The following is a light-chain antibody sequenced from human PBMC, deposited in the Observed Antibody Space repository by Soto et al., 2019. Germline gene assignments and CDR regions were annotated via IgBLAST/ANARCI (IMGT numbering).Light chain of an antibody. J-gene: IGKJ1*01. Sequence: EIVLTQSPATLSLSPGERATLSCRASQSVSNYLAWYQQKPGQAPRLLIFDASNRATGIPARFSGNGSATDFTLTISSLEPEDFAVYYCQQYNNWPPWTFGQGTKVEIK. CDR2: DAS. V-gene: IGKV3-11*01. CDR1: QSVSNY. CDR3: QQYNNWPPWT.